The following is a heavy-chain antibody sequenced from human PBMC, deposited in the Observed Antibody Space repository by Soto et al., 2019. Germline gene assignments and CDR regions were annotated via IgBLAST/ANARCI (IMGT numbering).Heavy chain of an antibody. V-gene: IGHV3-23*01. CDR3: AKRLVSSGWYYFDY. J-gene: IGHJ4*02. CDR2: TSSSGGNT. Sequence: EVQLLESGGGLVQPGGSLRLSCAASGFTFSSYAMTWVRQAPGKGLEWVSATSSSGGNTYYADSVKGRFTISRDNSNNTLYLQMNSLRAEDTAVYYCAKRLVSSGWYYFDYWGQGTLVTVSS. CDR1: GFTFSSYA. D-gene: IGHD6-19*01.